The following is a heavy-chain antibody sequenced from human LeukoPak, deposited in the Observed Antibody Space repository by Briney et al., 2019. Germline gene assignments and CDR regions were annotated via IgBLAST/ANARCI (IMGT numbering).Heavy chain of an antibody. CDR3: ARASKLPPSGYYYMDV. J-gene: IGHJ6*03. CDR2: IYTSGST. Sequence: PSETLSLTCTVSGGSISSGSYYWRWIRQPAGKGLEWIGRIYTSGSTNYNPSLKSRVTISVDTSKNPFSLKLSSVTAADTAVYYCARASKLPPSGYYYMDVWGKGTTVTVSS. CDR1: GGSISSGSYY. V-gene: IGHV4-61*02. D-gene: IGHD1-7*01.